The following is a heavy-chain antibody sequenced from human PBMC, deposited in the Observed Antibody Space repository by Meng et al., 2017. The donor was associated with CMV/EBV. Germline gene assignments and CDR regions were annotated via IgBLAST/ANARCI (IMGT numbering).Heavy chain of an antibody. D-gene: IGHD3-9*01. CDR1: GDTLSSCG. CDR3: ATDILTNFDY. J-gene: IGHJ4*02. Sequence: QGVLLRSGEKVKKPGAYKRGSCKDAGDTLSSCGISWVRQAPGLGLEGMGWISAYKGNTNYAQKLQGRVTMTTDTSTSTAYMELRSRRSDDTAVYYCATDILTNFDYWGQGTLVTVSS. CDR2: ISAYKGNT. V-gene: IGHV1-18*01.